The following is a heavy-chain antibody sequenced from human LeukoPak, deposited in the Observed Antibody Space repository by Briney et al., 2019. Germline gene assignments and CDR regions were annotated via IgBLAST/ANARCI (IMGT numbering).Heavy chain of an antibody. CDR2: ISGSGGRI. CDR1: GFTFSSYS. V-gene: IGHV3-23*01. Sequence: GGSLRLSCAASGFTFSSYSMSWVRQAPGKGLEWVSSISGSGGRIDYADSVKGRFTISRDNAKNSLYLQMNSLRAEDTAVYYCARVAVAGTTVPQYSDYWGQGTLVTVSS. D-gene: IGHD6-19*01. J-gene: IGHJ4*02. CDR3: ARVAVAGTTVPQYSDY.